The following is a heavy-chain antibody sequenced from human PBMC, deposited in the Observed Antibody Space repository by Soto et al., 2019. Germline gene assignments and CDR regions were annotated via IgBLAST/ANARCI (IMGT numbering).Heavy chain of an antibody. CDR3: ARGLITGSHYSGGWYYFDS. V-gene: IGHV4-61*01. CDR1: GGSVSSGSYY. D-gene: IGHD6-19*01. J-gene: IGHJ4*02. CDR2: IYYSGSA. Sequence: PSETLSLTCTVSGGSVSSGSYYWSWIRQPPGKGLEWIGYIYYSGSASYNPSLKSRVTISVHTSNSQFSLELSSVTAADTAVYYCARGLITGSHYSGGWYYFDSWGQGTQVTVSS.